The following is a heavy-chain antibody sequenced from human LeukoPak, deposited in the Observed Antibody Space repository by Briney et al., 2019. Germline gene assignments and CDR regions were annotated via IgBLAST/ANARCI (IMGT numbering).Heavy chain of an antibody. CDR2: IYHSGSS. CDR1: GYSISSDNY. Sequence: PSETLSLTCAVSGYSISSDNYWVWIRQPPGQGLEWTGGIYHSGSSYYQPSLKSRVTMSVDTSKNQFSLKLSSVPAADTAVYYCARAPRDSSSSNYMRRFDYWGQGTLVTVSS. J-gene: IGHJ4*02. V-gene: IGHV4-38-2*01. D-gene: IGHD3-22*01. CDR3: ARAPRDSSSSNYMRRFDY.